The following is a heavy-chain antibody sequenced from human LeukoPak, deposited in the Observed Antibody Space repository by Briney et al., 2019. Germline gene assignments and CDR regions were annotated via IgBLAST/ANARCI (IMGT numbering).Heavy chain of an antibody. V-gene: IGHV3-30*18. CDR1: GFTFSSYG. D-gene: IGHD3-16*02. CDR3: TKTSYDTVWGGYRSHDY. CDR2: ISYDGSNK. Sequence: PGGSLRLSCAASGFTFSSYGMHWVRQAPGKGLEWVAVISYDGSNKYYADSVKGRFTISRDNSKNTLYLQMNSLRVEDTAVYYCTKTSYDTVWGGYRSHDYWGQGTLVIVSS. J-gene: IGHJ4*02.